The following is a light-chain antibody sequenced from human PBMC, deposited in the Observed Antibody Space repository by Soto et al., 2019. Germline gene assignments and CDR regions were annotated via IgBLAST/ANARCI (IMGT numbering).Light chain of an antibody. J-gene: IGKJ4*01. CDR1: QSVSNN. CDR2: HAS. Sequence: EIVMTQSPATLSVSPGERATLSCRASQSVSNNLDWYQQKPGQAPRLLIYHASTGATGIPARFSGSGSGTAFTLTISSLQSEDCAVYYCQQYNKWPLTFGGGTKVEIK. CDR3: QQYNKWPLT. V-gene: IGKV3-15*01.